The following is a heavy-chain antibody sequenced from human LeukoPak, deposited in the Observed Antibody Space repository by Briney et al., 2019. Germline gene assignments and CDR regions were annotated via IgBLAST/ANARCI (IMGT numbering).Heavy chain of an antibody. CDR3: ARLSDSSVYYYGQVNYYGMDV. J-gene: IGHJ6*02. CDR2: INPNSGGT. Sequence: ASVKVSCKASGYTFTGYYMHWVRQAPGQGLEWMGWINPNSGGTNYAQKFQGRVTMTRDTSISTAYMELSRLRSDDTAVYYCARLSDSSVYYYGQVNYYGMDVWGQGTTVTVSS. V-gene: IGHV1-2*02. D-gene: IGHD3-22*01. CDR1: GYTFTGYY.